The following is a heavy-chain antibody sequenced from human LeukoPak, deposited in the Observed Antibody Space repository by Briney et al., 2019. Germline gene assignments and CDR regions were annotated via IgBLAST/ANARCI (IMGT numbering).Heavy chain of an antibody. V-gene: IGHV3-11*01. Sequence: GGSLRLSCAASGFILSNYAMSWIRQAPGKGLEWVSYISSSGSTIYYADSVKGRFTISRDNAKNSLYLQMNSLRAEDTAVYYCARERVVVAANGVDYYYCYGMDVWGQGTTVTVSS. CDR3: ARERVVVAANGVDYYYCYGMDV. CDR2: ISSSGSTI. CDR1: GFILSNYA. D-gene: IGHD2-15*01. J-gene: IGHJ6*02.